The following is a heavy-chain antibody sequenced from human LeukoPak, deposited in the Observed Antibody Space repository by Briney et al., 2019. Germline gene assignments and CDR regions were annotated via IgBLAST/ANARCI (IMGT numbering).Heavy chain of an antibody. D-gene: IGHD6-19*01. Sequence: PGGSLRLSCAASGFTFSSYSMNWVRHAPGKVPEWVSTIHWNVDTTTYADSVKGRFTISRDNAKSSLYLQMSSLRAEDTAFYYCARDRVAMAGRAYFDYWGQGTLVTVSS. CDR1: GFTFSSYS. J-gene: IGHJ4*02. CDR2: IHWNVDTT. CDR3: ARDRVAMAGRAYFDY. V-gene: IGHV3-20*04.